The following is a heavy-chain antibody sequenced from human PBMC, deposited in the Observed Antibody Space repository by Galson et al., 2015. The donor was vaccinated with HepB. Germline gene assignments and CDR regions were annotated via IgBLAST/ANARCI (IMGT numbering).Heavy chain of an antibody. CDR1: GFRLTDYA. J-gene: IGHJ4*02. Sequence: SLRLFCAASGFRLTDYAMNWVRRAPGKGLEWAAYISSDSTTIHYADSVKGRFTISRDNAKNSVFLQMNSLRGEDTAVYYCVRDRGSGFGGNDVPSFDYWGRGSLVTVTP. CDR2: ISSDSTTI. V-gene: IGHV3-48*01. CDR3: VRDRGSGFGGNDVPSFDY. D-gene: IGHD5-12*01.